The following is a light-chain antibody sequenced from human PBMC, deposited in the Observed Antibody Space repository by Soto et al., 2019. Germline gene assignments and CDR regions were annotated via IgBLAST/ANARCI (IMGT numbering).Light chain of an antibody. J-gene: IGKJ1*01. Sequence: IVLTQSPATRSLSPGERANLSCRASQSVSFYLGWYQQKPGQAPRLLIYDTSNRATGVPARFSGSGSGTDVTLTISSLGNEDFAVYHCQQRRDWTWTFGQGTKVDIK. CDR1: QSVSFY. CDR2: DTS. CDR3: QQRRDWTWT. V-gene: IGKV3-11*01.